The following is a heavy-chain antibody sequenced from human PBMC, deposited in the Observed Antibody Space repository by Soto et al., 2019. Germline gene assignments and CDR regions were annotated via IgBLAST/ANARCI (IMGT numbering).Heavy chain of an antibody. D-gene: IGHD5-12*01. CDR3: AKDPDWGDGYNSRIYYFDY. CDR2: FSGSGGST. J-gene: IGHJ4*02. CDR1: GFTVSSNY. V-gene: IGHV3-23*01. Sequence: PGGSLRLSCAASGFTVSSNYMSWVRQAPGKGLDFVLAFSGSGGSTFYADSVKGRFTISRDNSKNTLYLQMNSLRAEDTAVYYCAKDPDWGDGYNSRIYYFDYWGQGTLVTVSS.